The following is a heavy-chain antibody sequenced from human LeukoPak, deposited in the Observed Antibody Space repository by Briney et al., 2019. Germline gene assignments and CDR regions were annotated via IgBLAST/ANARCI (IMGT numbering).Heavy chain of an antibody. V-gene: IGHV1-2*04. CDR3: ARGGRDGYNWDWFDP. CDR2: INPNSGGT. J-gene: IGHJ5*02. Sequence: ASVKVSCKGSGYTFTGYYMHWVRQAPGQGLEWMGWINPNSGGTNYAQRFQGWVTMTRDTSISTAYMELSRLRSDDTAVYYCARGGRDGYNWDWFDPWGQGTLVTVSS. CDR1: GYTFTGYY. D-gene: IGHD5-24*01.